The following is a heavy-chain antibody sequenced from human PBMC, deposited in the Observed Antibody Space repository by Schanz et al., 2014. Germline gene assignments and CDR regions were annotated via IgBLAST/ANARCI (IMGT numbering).Heavy chain of an antibody. V-gene: IGHV3-48*01. CDR3: ARDRRNADLDY. CDR1: GITFSSHS. J-gene: IGHJ4*02. D-gene: IGHD1-1*01. CDR2: ITYNGGTI. Sequence: EVHLVESGGGLVQPGGSLRLSCAASGITFSSHSLNWVRQAPGKGLEWISYITYNGGTIYYADSVKGRFTISRDNAKNSLYLEMNSLRAEDTALYYCARDRRNADLDYWGQGTLVTVSS.